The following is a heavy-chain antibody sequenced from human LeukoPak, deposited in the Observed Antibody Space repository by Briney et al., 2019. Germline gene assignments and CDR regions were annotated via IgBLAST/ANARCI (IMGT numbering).Heavy chain of an antibody. Sequence: GGSLRLSCAASGFTFSSYAMSCVRQAPGKGLECVSAISGSGGSTYYADSVKGRFTISRDNSKNTLYLQMNSLRAEDTAVYYCAKGHAIYSSGYYYNYWGQGTLVTVSS. CDR3: AKGHAIYSSGYYYNY. CDR2: ISGSGGST. V-gene: IGHV3-23*01. D-gene: IGHD3-22*01. CDR1: GFTFSSYA. J-gene: IGHJ4*02.